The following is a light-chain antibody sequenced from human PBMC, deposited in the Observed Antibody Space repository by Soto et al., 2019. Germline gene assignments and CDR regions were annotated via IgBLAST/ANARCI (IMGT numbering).Light chain of an antibody. CDR2: HSN. Sequence: QSVLTQPPSVSAAPGQKVTISWSGSSSNIGNNYVSWYQQLPGTAPKLLIYHSNKRPSGIPDRFSGSKSGTSATLGITGLQTGDDADYYCGTWDSSLSVVVLGGGTNLTVL. J-gene: IGLJ3*02. CDR1: SSNIGNNY. V-gene: IGLV1-51*01. CDR3: GTWDSSLSVVV.